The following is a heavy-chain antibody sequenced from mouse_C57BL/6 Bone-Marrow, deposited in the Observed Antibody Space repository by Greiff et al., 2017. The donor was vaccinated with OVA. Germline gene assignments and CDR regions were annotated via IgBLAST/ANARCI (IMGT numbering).Heavy chain of an antibody. CDR2: IDPENGDT. V-gene: IGHV14-4*01. D-gene: IGHD1-1*01. Sequence: EVQLQQSGAELVRPGASVKLSCTASGFNITDDYMHWVKQRPEQGLEWIGWIDPENGDTEYASKFQGKATITADTSANTAYLQLSSLTSEDTAVYYCTTSITTVVEAMDYWGQGTSVTVSS. J-gene: IGHJ4*01. CDR3: TTSITTVVEAMDY. CDR1: GFNITDDY.